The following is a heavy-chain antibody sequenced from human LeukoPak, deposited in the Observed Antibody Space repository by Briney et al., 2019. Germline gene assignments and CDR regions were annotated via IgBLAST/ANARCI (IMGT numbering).Heavy chain of an antibody. Sequence: SETLSLTCTVSGDSISSYYWGWIRQPPGKGLEWLGYVSSNEGTNYNPSLKSRVTISVDTSKNQFSLKLSSVTAADTAVYYCARESIAARGLYYYYYMDVWGKGTTVTVSS. J-gene: IGHJ6*03. CDR1: GDSISSYY. CDR3: ARESIAARGLYYYYYMDV. CDR2: VSSNEGT. V-gene: IGHV4-4*08. D-gene: IGHD6-6*01.